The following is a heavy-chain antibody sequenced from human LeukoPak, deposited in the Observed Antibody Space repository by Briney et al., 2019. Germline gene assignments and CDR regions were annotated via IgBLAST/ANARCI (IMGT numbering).Heavy chain of an antibody. Sequence: PSETLSLTCTVSGDSVTSYYWSWIRQPAGKGLEWIGHIHSSGNTNYNPSLKSRVTVSVDMSTNQFSLSLSSVTAADTAVYYCARAGLAVAQLDFWGQGTLVTVSS. D-gene: IGHD6-19*01. J-gene: IGHJ4*02. CDR2: IHSSGNT. CDR1: GDSVTSYY. V-gene: IGHV4-4*07. CDR3: ARAGLAVAQLDF.